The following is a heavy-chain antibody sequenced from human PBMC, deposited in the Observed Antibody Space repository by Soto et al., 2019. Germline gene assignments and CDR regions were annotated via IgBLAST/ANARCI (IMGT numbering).Heavy chain of an antibody. J-gene: IGHJ4*02. D-gene: IGHD1-1*01. CDR3: ARVGAWNYYVDY. CDR1: GFTFSSYS. V-gene: IGHV3-21*01. Sequence: EVQLVESGGGLVKPGGSLRLSCAASGFTFSSYSMNWVRQAPGKGLEWVSSISSSSSYIYYADSVKGRFTISRYNAKNSLYLQMNSLRAEETAVYYCARVGAWNYYVDYWGQGTLVTVSS. CDR2: ISSSSSYI.